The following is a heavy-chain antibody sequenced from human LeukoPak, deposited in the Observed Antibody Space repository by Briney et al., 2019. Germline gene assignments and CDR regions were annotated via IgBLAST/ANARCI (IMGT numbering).Heavy chain of an antibody. CDR3: ARGGKKFDP. CDR1: GGSFCGYY. V-gene: IGHV4-34*01. J-gene: IGHJ5*02. Sequence: SETLSLTCAVYGGSFCGYYWSWIRQPPGKGLEWIGEINHSGSTNYNPSLKSRVTISVDTSKNQFSLKLSSVTAADTAVYYCARGGKKFDPWGQGTLVTVSS. CDR2: INHSGST.